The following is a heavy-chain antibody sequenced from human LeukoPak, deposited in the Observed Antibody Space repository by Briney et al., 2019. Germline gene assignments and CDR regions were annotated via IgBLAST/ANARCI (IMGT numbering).Heavy chain of an antibody. V-gene: IGHV1-58*02. CDR3: AAEIAVASGIVLDP. J-gene: IGHJ5*02. Sequence: SVKVSCKASGFTFTSSAMQWVRQAHGQRLEWIGWIVVGSGNTNYAQKFQERVTITRDMSTSTAYMELSSLRSEDTAVYYWAAEIAVASGIVLDPWGQGTLVTVSS. CDR1: GFTFTSSA. D-gene: IGHD6-19*01. CDR2: IVVGSGNT.